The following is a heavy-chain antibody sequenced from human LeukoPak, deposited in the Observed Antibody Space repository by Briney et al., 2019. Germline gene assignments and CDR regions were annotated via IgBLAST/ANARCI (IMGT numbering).Heavy chain of an antibody. D-gene: IGHD1-26*01. V-gene: IGHV3-21*01. CDR2: ISSSTTYI. J-gene: IGHJ4*02. CDR1: GLSFSNYT. CDR3: ATLVGLTPH. Sequence: GGSLRLSCAASGLSFSNYTMNWVRQAPGKELEWVSSISSSTTYIYYADSVKGRVTISRDNAKNSVYLQMNSLRAEDTAVHYCATLVGLTPHWGQGTLVTVSS.